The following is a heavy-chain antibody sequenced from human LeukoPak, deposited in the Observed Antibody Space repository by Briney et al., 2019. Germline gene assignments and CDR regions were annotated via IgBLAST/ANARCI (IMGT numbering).Heavy chain of an antibody. CDR1: GYTFTSYY. Sequence: ASVKASCKASGYTFTSYYMHWVRQAPGQGLEWMGIINPSGGSTSYAQKFQGRVTMTRDTSTSTVYMELSSLRSEDTAVYYCARATPGAIGMDVWGQGTTVTVSS. D-gene: IGHD1-14*01. V-gene: IGHV1-46*01. CDR2: INPSGGST. J-gene: IGHJ6*02. CDR3: ARATPGAIGMDV.